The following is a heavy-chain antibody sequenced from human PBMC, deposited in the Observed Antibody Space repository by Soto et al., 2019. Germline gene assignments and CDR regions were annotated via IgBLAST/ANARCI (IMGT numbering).Heavy chain of an antibody. D-gene: IGHD4-17*01. J-gene: IGHJ4*02. CDR2: ISAYNGNT. Sequence: QVQLVQSGAEVKKPGASVKVSCKASGYTFTSYGISWVRQAPGQGLEWMGWISAYNGNTNYAQKLQGRVTMTTDTSTSPAYMELRSLKPEDTAVYSCARLRGHGDYGEMGYWGQGTLVTVSP. V-gene: IGHV1-18*01. CDR1: GYTFTSYG. CDR3: ARLRGHGDYGEMGY.